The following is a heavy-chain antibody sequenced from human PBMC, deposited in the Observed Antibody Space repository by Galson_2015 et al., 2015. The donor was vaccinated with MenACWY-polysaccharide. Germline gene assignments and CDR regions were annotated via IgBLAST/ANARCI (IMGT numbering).Heavy chain of an antibody. CDR3: ARGHYGMDV. J-gene: IGHJ6*02. CDR1: GFTFKNYW. Sequence: SLRLSCAVSGFTFKNYWMSWVRQAPGKGLEWVANIKKDGSEKYCVDSVKGRFTISRDNARNSLYLQVNGLRAEDTAVYYCARGHYGMDVWGQGTTVTVS. CDR2: IKKDGSEK. V-gene: IGHV3-7*01.